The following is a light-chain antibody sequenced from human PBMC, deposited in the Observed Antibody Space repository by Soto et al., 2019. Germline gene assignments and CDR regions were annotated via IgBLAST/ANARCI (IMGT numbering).Light chain of an antibody. CDR2: GVS. CDR1: QNLNSNF. Sequence: ETVLTQSPGTLSLSPGERATLSCRASQNLNSNFLAWYQQKPGQAPRLLIYGVSNRATGIPDRFSGSGSGTDFTLTISRLEPEDFAIYYCQRYNNWPLTFGGGTKVESK. V-gene: IGKV3-20*01. J-gene: IGKJ4*01. CDR3: QRYNNWPLT.